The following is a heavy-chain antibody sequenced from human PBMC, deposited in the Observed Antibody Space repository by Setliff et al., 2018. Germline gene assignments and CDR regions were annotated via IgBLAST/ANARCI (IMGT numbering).Heavy chain of an antibody. Sequence: SETLSLTCAVSGAAISTYHWSWLRQPPGKGLEWIGHILTTGSTNYNPSLKSRIAISADTSRDRFSLRLTSVTAADTAIYYCARFCGTSNCQRAPLFDYWGQGILVTVSS. CDR3: ARFCGTSNCQRAPLFDY. V-gene: IGHV4-4*08. J-gene: IGHJ4*02. D-gene: IGHD1-1*01. CDR2: ILTTGST. CDR1: GAAISTYH.